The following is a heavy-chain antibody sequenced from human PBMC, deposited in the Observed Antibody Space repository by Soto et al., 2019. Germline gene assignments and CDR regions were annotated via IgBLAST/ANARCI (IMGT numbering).Heavy chain of an antibody. CDR3: VKGYGSGSYYNTPRYFDY. V-gene: IGHV3-23*01. CDR1: GFAFSTYG. D-gene: IGHD3-10*01. CDR2: ITGNGVKT. Sequence: GGSLRLSCVASGFAFSTYGMSWVRRAPGKGLEWVSGITGNGVKTDYADSVKGRFTISRDNSKNTLYLQMSSLRAEDTAVYYCVKGYGSGSYYNTPRYFDYWGQGTLVTVSS. J-gene: IGHJ4*02.